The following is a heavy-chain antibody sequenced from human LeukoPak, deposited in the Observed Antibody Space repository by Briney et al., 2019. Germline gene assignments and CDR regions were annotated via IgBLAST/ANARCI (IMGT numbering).Heavy chain of an antibody. J-gene: IGHJ4*02. D-gene: IGHD3-10*01. CDR2: ISGSGGST. CDR1: GFTFSSYA. CDR3: AKGHHYGSGSYRV. V-gene: IGHV3-23*01. Sequence: GGSLRLSCSASGFTFSSYAMSWVRQAPGKGLEWVSAISGSGGSTYYADSVKGRFTISRDNSKNPLYLQMNSLRAEDTAVYYCAKGHHYGSGSYRVWGQGTLVTVSS.